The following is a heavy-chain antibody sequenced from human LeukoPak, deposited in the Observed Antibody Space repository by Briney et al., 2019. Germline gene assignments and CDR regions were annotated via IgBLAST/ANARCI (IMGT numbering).Heavy chain of an antibody. J-gene: IGHJ4*02. V-gene: IGHV3-21*01. D-gene: IGHD2-2*01. CDR1: GFTFSSYS. CDR2: ISSSSSYI. CDR3: ARAGHYTGTSCFFDY. Sequence: GGSLRLSCAASGFTFSSYSMNWVRQAPGKGLEWVSSISSSSSYIYYADSVKGRFTISRDNAKNSLYLQMNSLRAEDTAVYYCARAGHYTGTSCFFDYWGQGTLVTVSS.